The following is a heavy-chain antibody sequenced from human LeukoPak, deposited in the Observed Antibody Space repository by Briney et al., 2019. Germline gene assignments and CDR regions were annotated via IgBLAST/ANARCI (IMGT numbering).Heavy chain of an antibody. CDR2: INPNSGGT. V-gene: IGHV1-2*02. D-gene: IGHD5-18*01. Sequence: GASVKVSCKASGYTFTGYFMHWVRQAPRQGLEWMGWINPNSGGTNYAQKFQGRVTMTRDTSISTACMELSRLRSDDTAVYYCAGGGYSYDSGLNWFDPWGQGTLVTVSS. CDR1: GYTFTGYF. J-gene: IGHJ5*02. CDR3: AGGGYSYDSGLNWFDP.